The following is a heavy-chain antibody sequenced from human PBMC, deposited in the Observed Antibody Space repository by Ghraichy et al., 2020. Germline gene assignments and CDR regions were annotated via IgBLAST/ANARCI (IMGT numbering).Heavy chain of an antibody. CDR2: TYYRSKWYR. CDR1: GDSVSSTSAA. Sequence: SQTLSLTCAISGDSVSSTSAAWPWIRQSPSGGLEWLGRTYYRSKWYREYIVSVKSRITINPDTSKNQFSLQLNSVTPEDTAVYYCARSNGFIDYWGLGTLVTVSS. CDR3: ARSNGFIDY. V-gene: IGHV6-1*01. D-gene: IGHD6-19*01. J-gene: IGHJ4*02.